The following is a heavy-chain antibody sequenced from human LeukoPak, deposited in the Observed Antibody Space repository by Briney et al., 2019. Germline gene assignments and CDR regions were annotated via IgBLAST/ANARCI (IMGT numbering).Heavy chain of an antibody. V-gene: IGHV4-59*01. J-gene: IGHJ3*02. D-gene: IGHD1-1*01. CDR3: ARREREDAFDI. Sequence: SETLSLTCTVSGGSISSYYWSWIRQPPGKGLERIGYIYYSGSTNYNPSLKSRVTISVDTSRNQFSLKLSSVTAADTAVYYCARREREDAFDIWGQGTMVTVSS. CDR1: GGSISSYY. CDR2: IYYSGST.